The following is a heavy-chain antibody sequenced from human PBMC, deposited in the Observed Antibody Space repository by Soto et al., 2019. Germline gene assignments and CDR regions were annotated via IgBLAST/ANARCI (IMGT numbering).Heavy chain of an antibody. D-gene: IGHD1-26*01. CDR2: ISYDGSNK. CDR1: GFTFSSYG. CDR3: AKDRLRGGFLTTATTNGMDV. Sequence: GGSLRLSCAASGFTFSSYGMHWVRQAPGKGLEWVALISYDGSNKYYVDSVKGRFTISRGNSKNTLFLQMNSLRAGDTAVYYCAKDRLRGGFLTTATTNGMDVWGQGTTVTVSS. V-gene: IGHV3-30*18. J-gene: IGHJ6*02.